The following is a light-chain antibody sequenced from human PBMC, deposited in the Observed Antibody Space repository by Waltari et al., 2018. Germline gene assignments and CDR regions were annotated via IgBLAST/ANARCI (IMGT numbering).Light chain of an antibody. J-gene: IGKJ1*01. CDR1: QDIRNY. CDR2: AAT. CDR3: QQLNPYPPWT. Sequence: DIQLTQSPSFLSASVGDRVTITCRASQDIRNYLAWYQQKPGKAPKLLIYAATTLQDGVPFRFSGSGSGTEFTLTISSLQPEDLATYYCQQLNPYPPWTFGQGTKVEIK. V-gene: IGKV1-9*01.